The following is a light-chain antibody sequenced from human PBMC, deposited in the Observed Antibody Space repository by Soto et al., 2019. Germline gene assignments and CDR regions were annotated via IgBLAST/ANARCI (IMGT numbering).Light chain of an antibody. CDR1: TSNIGSNY. J-gene: IGLJ3*02. Sequence: QSVLTQPPSASGTPGQRVTISCSGSTSNIGSNYVYWYQQVPGTAPKLLIYRHDQRPSGVPDRFPGSRSGTSASLAISGLRSEDEADYYCASWDDSLSGEVFGGGTKLTVL. CDR3: ASWDDSLSGEV. V-gene: IGLV1-47*01. CDR2: RHD.